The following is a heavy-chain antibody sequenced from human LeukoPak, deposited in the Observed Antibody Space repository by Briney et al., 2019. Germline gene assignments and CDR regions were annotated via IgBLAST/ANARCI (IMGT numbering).Heavy chain of an antibody. CDR2: IGTAGDT. CDR3: ATATRGGYYDH. CDR1: GFPFSSYD. V-gene: IGHV3-13*01. Sequence: GGSLRLSCAASGFPFSSYDLHWVRQRKGESPEWVSAIGTAGDTYYPGSVKGRFTISRENAKNSLYLQMTSLEVGDTAVYYCATATRGGYYDHWGQGTLVTVSS. J-gene: IGHJ5*02. D-gene: IGHD3-22*01.